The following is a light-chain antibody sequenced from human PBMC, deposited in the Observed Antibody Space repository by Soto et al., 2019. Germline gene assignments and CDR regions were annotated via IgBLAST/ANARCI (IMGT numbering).Light chain of an antibody. CDR3: QQRNIWPPVT. Sequence: EIVMTQSPATLSVSPGERATLSCRASQSVSSNLAWYQQKPGQAPRLLIYGASSRATGIPDRFTGSGSGADFTLTISSLEPEDFAVYYCQQRNIWPPVTFGQGTRLEIK. V-gene: IGKV3D-15*01. J-gene: IGKJ5*01. CDR1: QSVSSN. CDR2: GAS.